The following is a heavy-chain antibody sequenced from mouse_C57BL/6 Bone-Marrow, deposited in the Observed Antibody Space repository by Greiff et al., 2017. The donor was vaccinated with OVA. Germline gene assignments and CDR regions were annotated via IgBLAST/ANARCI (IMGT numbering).Heavy chain of an antibody. CDR3: TTYGYHGNYFDY. CDR1: GYTFTSYW. D-gene: IGHD2-2*01. Sequence: EVQRVESGTVLARPGASVKMSCKTSGYTFTSYWMHWVKQRPGQGLEWIGATYPGNSDTSYNQKFKGKAKLTAVTSASTAYMELSSLTNEDSAVYYCTTYGYHGNYFDYWGQGTTLTVSS. V-gene: IGHV1-5*01. J-gene: IGHJ2*01. CDR2: TYPGNSDT.